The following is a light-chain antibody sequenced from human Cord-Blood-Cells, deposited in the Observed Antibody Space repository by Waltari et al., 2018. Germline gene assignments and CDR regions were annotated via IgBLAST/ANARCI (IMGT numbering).Light chain of an antibody. CDR2: GAS. V-gene: IGKV3-20*01. CDR1: QSVSSSY. J-gene: IGKJ1*01. CDR3: QQYGSSPRT. Sequence: IVLTQSPGTLSLSPGERATASCRASQSVSSSYLAWYQQKPGQAPRLLNYGASSRATGIPDRFSGSGSGTDFTLTISRLEPEDFAVYYCQQYGSSPRTFGQGTKVEIK.